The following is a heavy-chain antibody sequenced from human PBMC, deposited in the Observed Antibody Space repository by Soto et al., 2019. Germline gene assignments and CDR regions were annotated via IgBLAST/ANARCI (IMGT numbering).Heavy chain of an antibody. CDR3: AKERRYSFDAFDI. D-gene: IGHD5-12*01. CDR1: GFTFSFYG. Sequence: QEQLVESGGGVVQAGRSLRLSCAASGFTFSFYGMHWVRQAPGKGLEWVAVISYDGSEKYYADSVKGRFTVSRDNSKNMVYLEMSSLRPEDTSVYYCAKERRYSFDAFDIWGHGTMVTVSP. CDR2: ISYDGSEK. J-gene: IGHJ3*02. V-gene: IGHV3-30*18.